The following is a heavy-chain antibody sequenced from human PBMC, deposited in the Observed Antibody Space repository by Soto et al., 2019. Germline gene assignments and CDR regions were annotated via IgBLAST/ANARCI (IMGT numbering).Heavy chain of an antibody. Sequence: QVQLVQSGAEVKKPGASVKISCKASGYTFTRYYVHWVRQAPGQGFEWMGVIDTSNGGTIYADKLHRRLLGTRNTSTIKLYMSLSSLTSTDTAVYFCASPCSTRCADWVDPCGQGTLVAVSS. CDR2: IDTSNGGT. J-gene: IGHJ5*02. V-gene: IGHV1-46*01. D-gene: IGHD6-13*01. CDR1: GYTFTRYY. CDR3: ASPCSTRCADWVDP.